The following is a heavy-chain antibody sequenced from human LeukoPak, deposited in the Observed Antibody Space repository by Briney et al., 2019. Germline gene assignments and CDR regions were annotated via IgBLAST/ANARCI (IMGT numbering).Heavy chain of an antibody. V-gene: IGHV3-53*01. CDR2: LYSGGST. D-gene: IGHD1-26*01. CDR3: ARIQYTGSYYFDS. J-gene: IGHJ4*02. CDR1: GFTVSNNY. Sequence: GGSLRLSCAASGFTVSNNYMSWVRQAPGKGLEWVSVLYSGGSTFYADSVKGRFTISRDNSKNTLYLQMNSLTAEDTAVYYCARIQYTGSYYFDSWGQGTLVTVSS.